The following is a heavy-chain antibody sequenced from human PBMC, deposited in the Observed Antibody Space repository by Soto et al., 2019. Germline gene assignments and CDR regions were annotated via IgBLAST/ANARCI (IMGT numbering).Heavy chain of an antibody. J-gene: IGHJ4*02. CDR1: GGSVSSGSYS. D-gene: IGHD4-17*01. CDR2: IYYSGST. Sequence: WETLSLTCTVSGGSVSSGSYSWSWIRQPPGKGREWSGYIYYSGSTNYNPSLKSRVTISVDTSKNQFSLKLSSVTAADTAVSYCARAGTDYGDYLGPDYWGQGTMVTVSS. V-gene: IGHV4-61*01. CDR3: ARAGTDYGDYLGPDY.